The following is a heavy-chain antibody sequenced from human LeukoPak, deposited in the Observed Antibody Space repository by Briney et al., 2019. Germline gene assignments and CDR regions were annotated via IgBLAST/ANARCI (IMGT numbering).Heavy chain of an antibody. V-gene: IGHV3-30*02. CDR3: APDYYDSSENPYFDY. J-gene: IGHJ4*02. D-gene: IGHD3-22*01. Sequence: GGSLRLSCAASGFTFSSYGMHWVRQAPGKGLEWVAFIRYDGSNKYYADSVKGRFTISRDNSKNTLYLQMNSLRAEDTAVYYCAPDYYDSSENPYFDYWGQGTLVTVSS. CDR1: GFTFSSYG. CDR2: IRYDGSNK.